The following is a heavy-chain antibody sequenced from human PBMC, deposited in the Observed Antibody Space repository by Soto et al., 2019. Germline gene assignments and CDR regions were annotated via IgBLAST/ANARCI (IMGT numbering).Heavy chain of an antibody. J-gene: IGHJ4*02. Sequence: GGSLRLSCAASGFTFSSYSMNWVRQAPGKGLEWVSSISSSSSYIYYADSVKGRFTISRDNAKNSLYLQMNSLRAEDTAVYYCARGEGYGRFLEWSPFDYWGQGTLVTVSS. D-gene: IGHD3-3*01. CDR1: GFTFSSYS. CDR2: ISSSSSYI. V-gene: IGHV3-21*01. CDR3: ARGEGYGRFLEWSPFDY.